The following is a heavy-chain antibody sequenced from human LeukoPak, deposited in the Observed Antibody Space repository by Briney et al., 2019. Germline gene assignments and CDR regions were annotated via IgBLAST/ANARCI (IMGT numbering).Heavy chain of an antibody. V-gene: IGHV3-21*01. D-gene: IGHD3-22*01. CDR1: GFTFSSYS. J-gene: IGHJ4*02. CDR3: ARGDGGDYYDSSGYHPPDY. Sequence: GGSLRLSCAASGFTFSSYSMNWVRQAPAKGLEWVSCISSSSSYICYADSVKGRFTISRDNAKNSLYLQMNSLRAEDTAVYYCARGDGGDYYDSSGYHPPDYWGQGTLVTVSS. CDR2: ISSSSSYI.